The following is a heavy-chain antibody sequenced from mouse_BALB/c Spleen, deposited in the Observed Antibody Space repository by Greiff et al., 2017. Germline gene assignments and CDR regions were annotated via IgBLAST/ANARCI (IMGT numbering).Heavy chain of an antibody. CDR1: GYTFTSYW. D-gene: IGHD3-3*01. V-gene: IGHV1-7*01. CDR3: ARGDAWFAY. Sequence: VKLVESGAELAKPGASVKMSCKASGYTFTSYWMHWVKQRPGQGLEWIGYINPSTGYTEYNQKFKDKATLTADKSSSTAYMQPSSLTSEDSAVYYCARGDAWFAYWGQGTLVTVSA. J-gene: IGHJ3*01. CDR2: INPSTGYT.